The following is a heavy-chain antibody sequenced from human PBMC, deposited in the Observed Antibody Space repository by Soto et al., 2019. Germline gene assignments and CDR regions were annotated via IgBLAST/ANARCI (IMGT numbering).Heavy chain of an antibody. V-gene: IGHV1-2*04. D-gene: IGHD6-19*01. CDR3: ARGNRQWLVRGYFDL. CDR1: GYTFTGYY. J-gene: IGHJ2*01. CDR2: INPNSGGT. Sequence: ASVEVSCKXSGYTFTGYYMHWVRQAPGQGLEWMGWINPNSGGTNYAQKFQGWVTMTRDTSISTAYMELSRLRSDDTAVYYCARGNRQWLVRGYFDLWGRGTLVTVSS.